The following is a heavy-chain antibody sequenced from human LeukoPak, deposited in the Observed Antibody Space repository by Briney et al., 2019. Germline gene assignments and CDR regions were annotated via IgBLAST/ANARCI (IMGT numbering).Heavy chain of an antibody. J-gene: IGHJ5*02. CDR2: INHSGST. CDR3: ARDLGCSSTSCHPGGLWFDP. CDR1: GGSFSGYY. Sequence: SETLSLTCAVYGGSFSGYYWSWIRQPPGKGLEWIGEINHSGSTNYNPSLKSRVTISVDTSKNQFSLKLSSVTAADTAVYYCARDLGCSSTSCHPGGLWFDPWGQGTLVTVSS. V-gene: IGHV4-34*01. D-gene: IGHD2-2*01.